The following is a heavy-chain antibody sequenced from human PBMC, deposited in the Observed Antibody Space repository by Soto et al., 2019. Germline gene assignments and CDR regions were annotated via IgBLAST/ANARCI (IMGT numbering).Heavy chain of an antibody. CDR1: GGSISSGGYY. Sequence: QVQLQESGPGLVKPSQTLSLTCTVSGGSISSGGYYWSWIRQHPGKGLEWIGYIYYSGSTYYNPSLKSRVTISVDTSKNQFSLKLSSVTAADTAVYYCASRSANSGYDTNYYYYGMDVWGQGTTVTVSS. CDR2: IYYSGST. CDR3: ASRSANSGYDTNYYYYGMDV. J-gene: IGHJ6*02. V-gene: IGHV4-31*03. D-gene: IGHD5-12*01.